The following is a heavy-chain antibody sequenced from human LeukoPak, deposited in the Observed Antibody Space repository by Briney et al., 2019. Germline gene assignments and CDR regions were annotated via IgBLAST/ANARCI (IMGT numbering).Heavy chain of an antibody. CDR2: IYPGDSDT. CDR1: GYSFTSYW. D-gene: IGHD6-13*01. J-gene: IGHJ4*02. V-gene: IGHV5-51*01. CDR3: ARPVAAAAGLFDY. Sequence: GESLKISFKGSGYSFTSYWIGWVRQMPGKGLEWMGIIYPGDSDTRYSPSFQGQVTISADKSISTAYLQWSSLKASDTAMYYCARPVAAAAGLFDYWGQGTLVTVSS.